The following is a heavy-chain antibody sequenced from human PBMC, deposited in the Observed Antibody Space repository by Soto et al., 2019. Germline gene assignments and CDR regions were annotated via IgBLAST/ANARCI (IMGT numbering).Heavy chain of an antibody. V-gene: IGHV3-21*01. CDR3: ANLKVVAGNDY. Sequence: PGVSLRLSFAASGLTFGSYGMNWVGQGPGKGLEWVSSVSSSSYYIYYEDSVKGRFTISRDNAKNSLYLQMNSLRAEDTSVYYCANLKVVAGNDYWGQGT. J-gene: IGHJ4*02. CDR2: VSSSSYYI. CDR1: GLTFGSYG. D-gene: IGHD2-15*01.